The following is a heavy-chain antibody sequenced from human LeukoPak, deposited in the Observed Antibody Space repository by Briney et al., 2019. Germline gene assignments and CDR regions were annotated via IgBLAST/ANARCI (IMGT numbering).Heavy chain of an antibody. V-gene: IGHV1-69*13. CDR3: AREGIAARPGWFDP. D-gene: IGHD6-6*01. CDR1: GGTFSSYA. CDR2: IIPIFGTA. Sequence: SVKVSCKASGGTFSSYAISWVRQAPGQGLEWMGGIIPIFGTANYAQKFQGRVTITADESTSTAYMELSSLRFEDTAVYYCAREGIAARPGWFDPWGQGTLVTVSS. J-gene: IGHJ5*02.